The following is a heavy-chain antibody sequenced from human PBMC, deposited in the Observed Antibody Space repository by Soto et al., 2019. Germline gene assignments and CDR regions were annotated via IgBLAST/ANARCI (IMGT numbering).Heavy chain of an antibody. CDR3: ARGMDIVIRGGSNGMDV. J-gene: IGHJ6*02. CDR1: GFTVSSNY. V-gene: IGHV3-53*01. D-gene: IGHD5-12*01. CDR2: ISSGGRA. Sequence: GGSLRLSCAASGFTVSSNYMNWVRQAPGRGLEWVSIISSGGRAYYADSVKGRFTISRDNSKNTLYLQMNRLRAEDTAVYYCARGMDIVIRGGSNGMDVWGQGTTVTVSS.